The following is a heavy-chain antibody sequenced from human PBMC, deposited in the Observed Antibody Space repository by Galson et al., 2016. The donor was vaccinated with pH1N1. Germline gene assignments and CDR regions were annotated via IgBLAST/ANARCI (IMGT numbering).Heavy chain of an antibody. V-gene: IGHV3-30-3*01. Sequence: SLRLSCAASGFIFSSYAMTWVRQAPGKGLEWVAVISYVESNKDYADSVKGRFTVSRDNSKNTLYLQMNSLRAEDTALYHCARDHVYGDYFERFFDLWGRGTLVTVSS. J-gene: IGHJ2*01. CDR1: GFIFSSYA. D-gene: IGHD4-17*01. CDR2: ISYVESNK. CDR3: ARDHVYGDYFERFFDL.